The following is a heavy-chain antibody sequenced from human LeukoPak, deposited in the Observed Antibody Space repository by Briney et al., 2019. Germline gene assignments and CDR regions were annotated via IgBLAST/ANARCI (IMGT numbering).Heavy chain of an antibody. CDR1: GGSISSSNW. V-gene: IGHV4-4*02. D-gene: IGHD2-21*02. J-gene: IGHJ4*02. Sequence: SETLSLTCAVSGGSISSSNWWSWVRQPPGKGLEWIGEIYHSGSTNYNPSLKSRVTISVDKSKNQFSLKLSSVTAADTAVYYCASLCGGDCYSGGYWGQGTLVTVSS. CDR2: IYHSGST. CDR3: ASLCGGDCYSGGY.